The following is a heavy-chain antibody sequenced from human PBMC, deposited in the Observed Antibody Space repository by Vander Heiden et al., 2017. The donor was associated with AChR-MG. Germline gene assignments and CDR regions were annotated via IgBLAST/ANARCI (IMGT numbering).Heavy chain of an antibody. CDR3: ARVGSGLYWYFDL. CDR1: GYTSTSNA. Sequence: QVQLVQSGAEVKKPGASVKVSCKAAGYTSTSNAMHWGGQAPGQRLEWMGWINAGNGNTKYSQKFQGRVTITRDTSASTAYMELSSLRSEDTAVYYCARVGSGLYWYFDLWGRGTLVTVSS. J-gene: IGHJ2*01. CDR2: INAGNGNT. V-gene: IGHV1-3*01. D-gene: IGHD1-1*01.